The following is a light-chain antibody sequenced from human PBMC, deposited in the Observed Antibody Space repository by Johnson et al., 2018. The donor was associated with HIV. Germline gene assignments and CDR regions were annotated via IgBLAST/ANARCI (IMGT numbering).Light chain of an antibody. V-gene: IGLV1-51*01. CDR2: DND. J-gene: IGLJ1*01. CDR1: SSNIGNNY. Sequence: QSVLTQPPSVSAAPGQKVTISCSGTSSNIGNNYVSWYQHLPGTAPKVLIYDNDKRPSGIPDRFSGSKSGTSATLGITGLQTGDEADYYCGTWDSNLRTGFVGTGTEVTVL. CDR3: GTWDSNLRTGF.